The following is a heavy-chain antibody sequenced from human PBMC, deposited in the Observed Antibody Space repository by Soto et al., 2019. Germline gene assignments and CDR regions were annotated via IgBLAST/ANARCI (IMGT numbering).Heavy chain of an antibody. Sequence: QVQLQESGPGLVKPSQTLSLTCTVSGGSIDTGGYYWSWIRQLPGKGLEWIGYIYYSGGTNYNPSLKSRVTMSIDPSKTHFSLNLSSVTAADTAVYFCAMEYQLLYSWFDLWGQGTLVTVSS. CDR2: IYYSGGT. D-gene: IGHD1-26*01. J-gene: IGHJ5*02. CDR1: GGSIDTGGYY. CDR3: AMEYQLLYSWFDL. V-gene: IGHV4-31*03.